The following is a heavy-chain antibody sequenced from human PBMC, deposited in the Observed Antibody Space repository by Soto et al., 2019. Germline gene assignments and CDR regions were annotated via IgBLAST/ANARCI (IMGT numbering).Heavy chain of an antibody. CDR2: INHSGST. Sequence: QVQLQQWGAGLLKPSETLSLTCAVYGGSFSGYYWSWIRQPPGKGLGWIGEINHSGSTNYNPSLKSRVTISVDTSKNQFSLKLSSVTAADTAVYYCARGGRSIAAAGRPYYYYYYGMDVWGQGTTVTVSS. D-gene: IGHD6-13*01. CDR1: GGSFSGYY. CDR3: ARGGRSIAAAGRPYYYYYYGMDV. V-gene: IGHV4-34*01. J-gene: IGHJ6*02.